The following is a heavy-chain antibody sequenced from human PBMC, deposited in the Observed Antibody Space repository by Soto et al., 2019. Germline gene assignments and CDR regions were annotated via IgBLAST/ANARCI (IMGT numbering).Heavy chain of an antibody. V-gene: IGHV4-39*01. D-gene: IGHD3-16*01. CDR2: IYYSGST. CDR1: GGSISSSSSY. J-gene: IGHJ4*02. Sequence: QLQLQESGPGLVKPSETLSLTCTVSGGSISSSSSYWSWIRQPPGKGLEWIGSIYYSGSTYYNPSLNSRVTISVDTSKNQFSLKLSSVTAADTAVYYCARLDGLVRALYYVDYWGQGTLVTVSS. CDR3: ARLDGLVRALYYVDY.